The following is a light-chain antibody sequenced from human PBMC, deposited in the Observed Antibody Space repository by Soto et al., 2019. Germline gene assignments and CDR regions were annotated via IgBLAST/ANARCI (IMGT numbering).Light chain of an antibody. Sequence: EVVLTQSPDTLPLSPGEGATLSCRASQRVSSSYLAWYQQKPGQAPRLLIYGASSRAAGIPDRFSGSGSGTDFILSISRLEPEDFAVYFCQQYGSSPFTFGGGTKVDI. CDR3: QQYGSSPFT. CDR2: GAS. J-gene: IGKJ4*01. CDR1: QRVSSSY. V-gene: IGKV3-20*01.